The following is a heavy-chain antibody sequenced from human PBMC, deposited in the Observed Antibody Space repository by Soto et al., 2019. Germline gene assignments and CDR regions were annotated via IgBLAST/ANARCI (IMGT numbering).Heavy chain of an antibody. J-gene: IGHJ6*02. D-gene: IGHD2-2*01. CDR3: ARGNCSSTSCLYYYYYYGMDV. CDR1: GGSISSGDYY. CDR2: IYYSGST. Sequence: QVQLQESGPGLVKPSQTLSLTCTVSGGSISSGDYYWSWIRQPPGKGLEWIGYIYYSGSTYYNPSLKSRVTISVDTSKNQFSLKLSSVTAADTAVYYCARGNCSSTSCLYYYYYYGMDVWGQGTTVTVSS. V-gene: IGHV4-30-4*01.